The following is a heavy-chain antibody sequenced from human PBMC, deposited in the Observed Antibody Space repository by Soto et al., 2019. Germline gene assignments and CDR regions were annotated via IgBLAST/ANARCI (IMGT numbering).Heavy chain of an antibody. CDR2: MNPESGNT. V-gene: IGHV1-8*01. J-gene: IGHJ5*02. CDR1: GYTFINYD. D-gene: IGHD2-8*01. CDR3: ARRRGSNGWFDL. Sequence: QVQLVQSGAEVKKPGASVKVSCKASGYTFINYDMNWVRQATGQGLEWVGWMNPESGNTGYAQNFQGRVTMTGNTSMSSVYMERSSLTSEDTAVYYCARRRGSNGWFDLWGQGTLVTVSS.